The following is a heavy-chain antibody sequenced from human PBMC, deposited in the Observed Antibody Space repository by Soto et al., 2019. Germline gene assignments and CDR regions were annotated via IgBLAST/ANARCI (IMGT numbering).Heavy chain of an antibody. V-gene: IGHV4-39*01. CDR1: GGSISSSSYY. CDR3: ARLPGIAAAGNDY. D-gene: IGHD6-13*01. Sequence: SETLSLTCTVSGGSISSSSYYWGWIRQPPGKGLEWIGSIYYSGSTYYNPSLKSRVTISVDTSKNQFSLKLSSVTAADTAVYYCARLPGIAAAGNDYWGQGTLVTVSS. CDR2: IYYSGST. J-gene: IGHJ4*02.